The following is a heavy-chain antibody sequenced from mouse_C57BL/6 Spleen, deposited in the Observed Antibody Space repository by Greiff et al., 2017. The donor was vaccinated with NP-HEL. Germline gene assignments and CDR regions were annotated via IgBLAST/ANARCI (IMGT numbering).Heavy chain of an antibody. CDR2: ISSGGDYI. Sequence: EVQVVESGEGLVKPGGSLKLSCAASGFTFSSYAMSRVRQTPEKRLEWVAYISSGGDYIYYADTVKGRFTISRDNARNTLYLQMSSLKSEDTAMYYCTRAEVYGNNYYAMDYWGQGTSVTVSS. D-gene: IGHD2-1*01. CDR3: TRAEVYGNNYYAMDY. J-gene: IGHJ4*01. V-gene: IGHV5-9-1*02. CDR1: GFTFSSYA.